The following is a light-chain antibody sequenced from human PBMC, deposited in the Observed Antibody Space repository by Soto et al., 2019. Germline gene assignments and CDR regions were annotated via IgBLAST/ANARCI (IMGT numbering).Light chain of an antibody. J-gene: IGLJ2*01. CDR2: EVS. V-gene: IGLV2-14*01. CDR3: SSYTRSSPVV. CDR1: SSDVGSYNY. Sequence: QPVLTQPASVSGSPGQSITISCTGTSSDVGSYNYVSWYQQHPGKVPKLMIYEVSNRPSGVSKRISGSKSGNTASLTISGLQAEDEADYYCSSYTRSSPVVFGGGTKLTVL.